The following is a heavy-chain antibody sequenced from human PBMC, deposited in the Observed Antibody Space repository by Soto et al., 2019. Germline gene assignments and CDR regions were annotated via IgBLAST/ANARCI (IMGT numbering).Heavy chain of an antibody. J-gene: IGHJ6*02. CDR1: GFTFDDYA. Sequence: GGSLRLSCAASGFTFDDYAMHWVRQAPGKGLEWVSGISWNSGSIGYADSVKGRFTISRDNAKNSLYLQMNSLRAEDTALYYCAKGTGIQLWSNYYGMDVWGQGTTVTVSS. D-gene: IGHD5-18*01. CDR2: ISWNSGSI. CDR3: AKGTGIQLWSNYYGMDV. V-gene: IGHV3-9*01.